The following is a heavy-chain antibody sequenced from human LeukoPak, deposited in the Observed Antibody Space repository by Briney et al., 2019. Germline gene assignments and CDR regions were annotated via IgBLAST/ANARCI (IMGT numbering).Heavy chain of an antibody. CDR1: GGSVSSGGYS. CDR3: ARCITIFGVVTSDAFDI. Sequence: SETLSLTCAVSGGSVSSGGYSWSWIRQPPGKGLEWIGYIYHSGSTYYHPSLKSRVSISVDRSKNQFSLKLSSVTAADTAVYYCARCITIFGVVTSDAFDIWGQGTMVTVSS. D-gene: IGHD3-3*01. CDR2: IYHSGST. V-gene: IGHV4-30-2*01. J-gene: IGHJ3*02.